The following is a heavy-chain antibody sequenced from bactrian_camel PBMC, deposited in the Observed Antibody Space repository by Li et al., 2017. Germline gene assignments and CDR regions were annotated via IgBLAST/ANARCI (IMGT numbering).Heavy chain of an antibody. D-gene: IGHD6*01. Sequence: HVQLVESGGGSVQAGGSRRLSCTSNVYTSGFWCMAWFRHGRGKQGEGVATIDSDGRPTYADSVKGRFTISKDNAKNTLYLQMNGLKPEDTAMYYCAADSRSWRRCGLGTQFGYWGQGTQVTVS. CDR1: VYTSGFWC. J-gene: IGHJ6*01. CDR2: IDSDGRP. CDR3: AADSRSWRRCGLGTQFGY. V-gene: IGHV3S53*01.